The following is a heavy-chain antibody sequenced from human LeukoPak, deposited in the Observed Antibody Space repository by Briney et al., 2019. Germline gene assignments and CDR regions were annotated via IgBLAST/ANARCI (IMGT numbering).Heavy chain of an antibody. V-gene: IGHV1-69*04. CDR1: GGTFSSYA. D-gene: IGHD6-13*01. Sequence: SVKVSCKASGGTFSSYAISWVRQAPGQGPEWMGRIIPILGIANYAQKFQGRVTITADKSTSTAYMELSSLRSEDTAVYYCARELEKAANWFDPWGQGTLVTVSS. CDR3: ARELEKAANWFDP. J-gene: IGHJ5*02. CDR2: IIPILGIA.